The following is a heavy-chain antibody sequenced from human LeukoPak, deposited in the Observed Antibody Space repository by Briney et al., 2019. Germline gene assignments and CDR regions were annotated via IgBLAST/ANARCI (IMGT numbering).Heavy chain of an antibody. D-gene: IGHD3-22*01. CDR2: ISYDGSNK. Sequence: PGGSLRLSCAASGFTFSSYAMRWVRQAPGKGLEWVAVISYDGSNKYYADSVKGRFTISRDNSKNTLYLQMNSLRAEDTAVYYCARDANYYGSSGDAPGEYFDYWGQGTLVTVSS. J-gene: IGHJ4*02. CDR1: GFTFSSYA. V-gene: IGHV3-30*04. CDR3: ARDANYYGSSGDAPGEYFDY.